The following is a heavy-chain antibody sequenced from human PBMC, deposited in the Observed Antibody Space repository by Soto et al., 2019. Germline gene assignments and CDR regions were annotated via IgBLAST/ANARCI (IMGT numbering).Heavy chain of an antibody. CDR3: ARTRPRRPVFYVDY. CDR2: IIPKYGTT. V-gene: IGHV1-69*01. D-gene: IGHD2-2*01. Sequence: QVQLMQSGAEVTKPGSSVKVSCKASGGPFNTFGISWVRQAPGQGLEWMGGIIPKYGTTNYARRFQGRVTITADESTTTAYLELSSLRHDDTAIYYCARTRPRRPVFYVDYWGQGTPISVTS. CDR1: GGPFNTFG. J-gene: IGHJ4*02.